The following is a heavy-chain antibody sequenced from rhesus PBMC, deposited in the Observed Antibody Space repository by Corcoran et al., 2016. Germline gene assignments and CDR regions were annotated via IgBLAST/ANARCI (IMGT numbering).Heavy chain of an antibody. CDR3: ARHRGGSDLDC. CDR1: GYSISSGYY. D-gene: IGHD6-25*01. CDR2: ISGSSGTT. J-gene: IGHJ4*01. V-gene: IGHV4-99*01. Sequence: QVQLQESGPGLVKPSETLSLTCAVSGYSISSGYYWGWIRHPPGKGLEYIGYISGSSGTTYYNPSLKRRVTISKDTSKNQFSLTLSSVTAADTAVYYCARHRGGSDLDCWGQGVLVTVSS.